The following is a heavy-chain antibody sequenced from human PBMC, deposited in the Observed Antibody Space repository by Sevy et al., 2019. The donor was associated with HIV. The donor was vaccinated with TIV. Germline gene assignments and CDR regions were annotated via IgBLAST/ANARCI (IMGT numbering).Heavy chain of an antibody. CDR2: IYSGGNT. J-gene: IGHJ6*02. CDR3: ARDRRGYCSSTSCYPYGMDV. D-gene: IGHD2-2*01. V-gene: IGHV3-53*01. Sequence: GGSLRLSCAASGFTVSSNYMTWVRQAPGKGLEWVSVIYSGGNTYYADTGKGRFTISRDNSKNTLYLQMNSLRAEDTAVYYCARDRRGYCSSTSCYPYGMDVWGQGTTVTVSS. CDR1: GFTVSSNY.